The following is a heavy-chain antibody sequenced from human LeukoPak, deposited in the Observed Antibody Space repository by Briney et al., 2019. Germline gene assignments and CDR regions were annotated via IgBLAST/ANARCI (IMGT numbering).Heavy chain of an antibody. CDR3: ARAFPNEYDCGDYGPHFDY. CDR1: GGSISSYY. D-gene: IGHD4-17*01. CDR2: IYYSGST. Sequence: SETLSLTCTVSGGSISSYYWSWIRQPPGKGLEWIGYIYYSGSTNYNPSLKSRVTISVDTSKNQFSLKLSSVTAADTAVYYCARAFPNEYDCGDYGPHFDYWGQGTLVTVSS. J-gene: IGHJ4*02. V-gene: IGHV4-59*01.